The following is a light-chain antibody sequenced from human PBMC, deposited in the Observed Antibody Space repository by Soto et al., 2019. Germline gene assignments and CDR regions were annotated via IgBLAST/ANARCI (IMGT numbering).Light chain of an antibody. V-gene: IGLV1-51*01. J-gene: IGLJ1*01. Sequence: QSVLTQPPSVSAAPGQKVTISCSGSSSNIGGNSVSWYQQLPGTAPKLLIYDDNKRPSGIPDRFSGSKSGTSATLGITGFQTGDEADYYCSSYRSVGTVVFGTGTKVTVL. CDR3: SSYRSVGTVV. CDR2: DDN. CDR1: SSNIGGNS.